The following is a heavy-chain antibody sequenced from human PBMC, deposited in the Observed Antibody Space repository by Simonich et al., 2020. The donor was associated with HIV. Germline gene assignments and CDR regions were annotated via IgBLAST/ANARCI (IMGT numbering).Heavy chain of an antibody. J-gene: IGHJ2*01. V-gene: IGHV5-51*03. D-gene: IGHD6-19*01. CDR1: GYSFTSYW. CDR3: VRRLAVAGTYWYFDL. Sequence: EVQLVQSGAEVKKPGESLKISCKGSGYSFTSYWIGWVRQMPGKGLEWMGVIYPGDSDTSDSPACQGQVTISADKSISTAYLQWSSLKASDTAMYYCVRRLAVAGTYWYFDLWGRGTLVTVSS. CDR2: IYPGDSDT.